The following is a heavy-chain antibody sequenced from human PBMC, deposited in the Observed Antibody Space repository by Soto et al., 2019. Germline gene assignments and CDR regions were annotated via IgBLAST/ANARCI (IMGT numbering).Heavy chain of an antibody. J-gene: IGHJ4*02. CDR1: GFTFNAYA. D-gene: IGHD3-3*01. CDR3: AKLRLATYDFWGGCDS. V-gene: IGHV3-30*18. Sequence: QVQLVESGGGVVQPGRSLKLSCLASGFTFNAYAMHWVRQAPGKGLEWVALISYDESNKDYADSVKGRFTISRDNSKNALYLQINSLRSEDTAVYYCAKLRLATYDFWGGCDSWGQGTLVTVSS. CDR2: ISYDESNK.